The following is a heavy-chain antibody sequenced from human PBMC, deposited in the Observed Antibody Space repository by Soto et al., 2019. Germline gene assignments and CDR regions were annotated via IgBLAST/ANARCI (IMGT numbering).Heavy chain of an antibody. D-gene: IGHD2-2*01. V-gene: IGHV3-30-3*01. CDR3: ARGCSSTSCAPWEYYFDY. CDR2: ISYDGSNK. Sequence: GGSLRLSCAASGFTFSSYAMHWVRQAPGKGLEWVAVISYDGSNKYYADSVKGRFTISRDNSKNTLYLQMNSLRAEDTAVYYCARGCSSTSCAPWEYYFDYWGQGTLVTVSS. CDR1: GFTFSSYA. J-gene: IGHJ4*02.